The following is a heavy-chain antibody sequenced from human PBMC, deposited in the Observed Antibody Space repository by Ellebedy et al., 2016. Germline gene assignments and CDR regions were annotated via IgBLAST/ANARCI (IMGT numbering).Heavy chain of an antibody. V-gene: IGHV1-46*01. D-gene: IGHD3-10*01. J-gene: IGHJ4*02. CDR2: INPSGGST. CDR3: ASEGPPYYYGSGSYYALDY. CDR1: GYTFTSYY. Sequence: ASVKVSCXASGYTFTSYYMHWVRQAPGQGLEWMGIINPSGGSTSYAQKFQGRVTMTRDTSTSTVYMELSSLRSEDTAVYYCASEGPPYYYGSGSYYALDYWGQGTLVTVSS.